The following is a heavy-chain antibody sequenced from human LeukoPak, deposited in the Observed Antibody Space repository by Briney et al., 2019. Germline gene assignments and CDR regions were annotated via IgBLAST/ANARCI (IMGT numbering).Heavy chain of an antibody. Sequence: PSETLSLTCGVSGGSVSSTNWWTWIRQPPGKGLEWIGEVHLDGRTNFNPSLKSRLTMSVDLSENHVSLKLTSVTAADTAVYYCAREGGFYRPLDYSGQGTLITVSS. V-gene: IGHV4-4*02. D-gene: IGHD6-25*01. CDR1: GGSVSSTNW. J-gene: IGHJ4*02. CDR3: AREGGFYRPLDY. CDR2: VHLDGRT.